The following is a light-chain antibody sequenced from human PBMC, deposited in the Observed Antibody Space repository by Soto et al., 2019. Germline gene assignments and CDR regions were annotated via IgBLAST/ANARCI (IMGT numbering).Light chain of an antibody. CDR3: QSYDSSLSGYV. V-gene: IGLV1-40*01. J-gene: IGLJ1*01. CDR1: SSNIGAGYD. CDR2: GNS. Sequence: QSVLTQPPSVSGAPGQRVTIFCTGSSSNIGAGYDVHWFQQLPGTAPKLLIYGNSNRPSGVPDRFSGSKSGTSASLAITGLRAEDEADYYCQSYDSSLSGYVFGTGTKLTVL.